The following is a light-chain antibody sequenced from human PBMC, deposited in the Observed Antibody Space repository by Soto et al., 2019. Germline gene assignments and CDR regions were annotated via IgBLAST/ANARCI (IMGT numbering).Light chain of an antibody. CDR3: QQYNSYPYT. J-gene: IGKJ2*01. Sequence: DIQMTQSPSTLSASVGDRVTITCRASQSISNWFAWYQQKPGKAPKLLIYKASSLESGVPSRFSGSGSGTEFTLTISSLQPDDFATYYCQQYNSYPYTFGQGTKLEIK. CDR1: QSISNW. CDR2: KAS. V-gene: IGKV1-5*03.